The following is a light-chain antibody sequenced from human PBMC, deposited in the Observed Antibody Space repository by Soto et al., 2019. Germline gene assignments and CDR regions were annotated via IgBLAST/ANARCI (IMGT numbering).Light chain of an antibody. CDR2: YAS. V-gene: IGKV1-39*01. CDR3: QHGYVAPYS. CDR1: QDINVY. J-gene: IGKJ2*03. Sequence: DIQVTQSPSSVSPSVGDTVTITCRASQDINVYLNWYQQKPGEVPKLLIYYASTLHNGVPSRYTGSGSETDFTLTITSLHPADFATYYCQHGYVAPYSFGQGNKVDI.